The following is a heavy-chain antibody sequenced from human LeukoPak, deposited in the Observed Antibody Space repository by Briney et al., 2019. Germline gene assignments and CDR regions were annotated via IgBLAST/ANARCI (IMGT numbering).Heavy chain of an antibody. V-gene: IGHV3-7*01. D-gene: IGHD2-2*01. Sequence: TGGSLRLSCAASGFTFSSYGMHWVRQAPGKGLEWVAIIKQDGSERYYVDSVKGRFTISRDSSRNSLYQQMDILRAEDTAVYYCATDNVYCSRTSCYQTFDYWGQGTLVTVPS. CDR2: IKQDGSER. CDR3: ATDNVYCSRTSCYQTFDY. CDR1: GFTFSSYG. J-gene: IGHJ4*02.